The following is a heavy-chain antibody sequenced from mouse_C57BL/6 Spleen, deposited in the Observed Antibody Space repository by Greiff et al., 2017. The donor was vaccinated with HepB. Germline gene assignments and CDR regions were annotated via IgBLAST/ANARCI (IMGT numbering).Heavy chain of an antibody. J-gene: IGHJ1*03. CDR2: ISSGGDYI. CDR3: TREDYYEGYFDV. Sequence: EVQRVESGEGLVKPGGSLKLSCAASGFTFSSYAMSWVRQTPEKRLEWVAYISSGGDYIYYADTVKGRFTISRDNARNTLYLQMSSLKSEDTAMYYCTREDYYEGYFDVWGTGTTVTVSS. D-gene: IGHD1-1*01. CDR1: GFTFSSYA. V-gene: IGHV5-9-1*02.